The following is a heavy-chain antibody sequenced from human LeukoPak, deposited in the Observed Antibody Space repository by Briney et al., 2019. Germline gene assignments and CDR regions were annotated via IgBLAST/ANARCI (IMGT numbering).Heavy chain of an antibody. CDR1: GFTFSGSA. CDR3: ARVSSSWSNWFDP. J-gene: IGHJ5*02. Sequence: GGSLKLSCAASGFTFSGSAMHWVRQASGKGLEWVGRIRSKANSYATAYAASVKGRFTISRDDSKNTAYLQMNSLKTEDTAVYYCARVSSSWSNWFDPWGQETLVTVSS. V-gene: IGHV3-73*01. D-gene: IGHD6-13*01. CDR2: IRSKANSYAT.